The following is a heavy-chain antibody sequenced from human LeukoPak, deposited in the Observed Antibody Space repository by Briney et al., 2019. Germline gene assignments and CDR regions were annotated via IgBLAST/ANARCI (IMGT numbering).Heavy chain of an antibody. Sequence: GASVKVSCKASGYSFTSYSIHWVRQAPGQGLEWMGIINPSGGRTNYAQKLQDRVTMTRDTSTCTVYMELSSLRSEDTAVYLCARERSSVRAFDIWGQGTMVTVSS. CDR3: ARERSSVRAFDI. CDR1: GYSFTSYS. J-gene: IGHJ3*02. D-gene: IGHD3-22*01. CDR2: INPSGGRT. V-gene: IGHV1-46*01.